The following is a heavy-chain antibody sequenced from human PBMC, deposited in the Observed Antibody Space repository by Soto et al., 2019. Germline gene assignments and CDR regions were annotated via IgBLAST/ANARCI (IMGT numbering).Heavy chain of an antibody. CDR1: GFTFTSSA. D-gene: IGHD3-9*01. CDR3: AADHTYDILTGTPPSDY. Sequence: SVKVSCKASGFTFTSSAVQWVRQARGQRLEWIGWIVVGSGNTNYAQKFQGRVTITRDMSTSTAYMELSSLRSEDTAVYYCAADHTYDILTGTPPSDYWGQGTLVTVS. V-gene: IGHV1-58*01. CDR2: IVVGSGNT. J-gene: IGHJ4*02.